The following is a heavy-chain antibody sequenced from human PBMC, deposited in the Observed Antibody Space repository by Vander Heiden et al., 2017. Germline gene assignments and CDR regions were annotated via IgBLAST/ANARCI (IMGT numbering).Heavy chain of an antibody. J-gene: IGHJ4*02. CDR3: AKDRGPGKSSGWYQPPDY. D-gene: IGHD6-19*01. CDR1: GFTFDDYA. Sequence: EVQLVESGGGLVQPGRSLRLSCAASGFTFDDYAMHWVRQVPGKSLEWVSSINWNSGSIGYADSVKGRFTISRDNAKNSLFLQMNSLRAEDTALYYCAKDRGPGKSSGWYQPPDYWGQGTLVTVSS. CDR2: INWNSGSI. V-gene: IGHV3-9*01.